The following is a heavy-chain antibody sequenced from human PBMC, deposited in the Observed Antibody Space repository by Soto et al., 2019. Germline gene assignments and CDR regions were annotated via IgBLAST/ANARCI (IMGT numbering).Heavy chain of an antibody. CDR2: IFHSGGT. CDR3: ARRNQITPFDY. V-gene: IGHV4-30-2*01. CDR1: GGSISSSGYS. D-gene: IGHD1-20*01. J-gene: IGHJ4*02. Sequence: QLQLQESGSGLVKPSQTLSLTCAVSGGSISSSGYSWSWIRQPPGKGLEWIGYIFHSGGTYYNPSLESRVTISVDRSKNQFSLRLTSVTAADTAVYYCARRNQITPFDYWGQGTLVTVSS.